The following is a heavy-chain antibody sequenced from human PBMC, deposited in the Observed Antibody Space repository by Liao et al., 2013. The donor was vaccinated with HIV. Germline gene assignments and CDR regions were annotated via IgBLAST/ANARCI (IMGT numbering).Heavy chain of an antibody. D-gene: IGHD3-10*01. Sequence: QVRLQESGPGLVKPSETLSLTCTVSGGSVSTYYWSWIRQTTGKGLEWIGRIHTTGTTNYNSSLKSRVTMSVDTSKNQFSLKLTSVTAADTAVYYCARSRYGSGTYYGRDFDYWGQGTLVTVS. CDR2: IHTTGTT. CDR3: ARSRYGSGTYYGRDFDY. CDR1: GGSVSTYY. J-gene: IGHJ4*02. V-gene: IGHV4-4*07.